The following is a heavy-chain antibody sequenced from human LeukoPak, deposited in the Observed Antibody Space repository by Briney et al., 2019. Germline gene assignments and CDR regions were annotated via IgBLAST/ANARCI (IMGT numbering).Heavy chain of an antibody. J-gene: IGHJ6*03. Sequence: GASVKVSCKASGYTFTGYYMHWVRQAPGQGLEWMGVINPSGGSTSYAQKFQGRVTMTRDMSTSTVYMELSSLRSEDTAVYYCARDPVDYGDYDYYYYYYMDVWGKGTTVTVSS. CDR1: GYTFTGYY. D-gene: IGHD4-17*01. CDR2: INPSGGST. CDR3: ARDPVDYGDYDYYYYYYMDV. V-gene: IGHV1-46*01.